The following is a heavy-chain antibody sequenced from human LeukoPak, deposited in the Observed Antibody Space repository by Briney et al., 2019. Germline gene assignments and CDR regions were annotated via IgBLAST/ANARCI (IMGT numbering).Heavy chain of an antibody. CDR1: GGTFSSYG. D-gene: IGHD1-26*01. J-gene: IGHJ5*02. CDR3: ARVPVPISGSYLLWFDP. Sequence: GSSVKVSCKASGGTFSSYGISWVRQAPGQGLEWMGWISAYNGNTNYAQKLQGRVTMTTDTSTSTAYMELRSLRSDDTAVYYCARVPVPISGSYLLWFDPWGQGTLVTVSS. CDR2: ISAYNGNT. V-gene: IGHV1-18*01.